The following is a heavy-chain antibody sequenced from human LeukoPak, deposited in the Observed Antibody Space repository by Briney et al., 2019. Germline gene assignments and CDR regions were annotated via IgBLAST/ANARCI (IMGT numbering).Heavy chain of an antibody. CDR3: ARDPTSSWETAFDI. V-gene: IGHV3-21*01. J-gene: IGHJ3*02. CDR1: GFSFVDYA. CDR2: ISSGTSYI. Sequence: GRSLRLSCTASGFSFVDYAMSWVRQAPGKGLEWVSSISSGTSYIYYADSVKGRFTISRDNAKNSLYLQMNSLRAEDTAVYYCARDPTSSWETAFDIWGQGTMVTVSS. D-gene: IGHD1-26*01.